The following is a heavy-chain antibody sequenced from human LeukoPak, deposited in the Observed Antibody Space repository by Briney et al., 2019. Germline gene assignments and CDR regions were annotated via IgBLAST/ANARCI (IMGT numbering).Heavy chain of an antibody. Sequence: SVKVSCKASGYTFTSYDINWVRQAPGQGLEWMGGIIPIFGRANYAQKFQGRVTITADDSTSTAYMELSSLRSEDTAVYYCADLVYCSSSSCYEPFNQTWGQGTLVTVSP. D-gene: IGHD2-2*01. J-gene: IGHJ4*02. V-gene: IGHV1-69*13. CDR2: IIPIFGRA. CDR1: GYTFTSYD. CDR3: ADLVYCSSSSCYEPFNQT.